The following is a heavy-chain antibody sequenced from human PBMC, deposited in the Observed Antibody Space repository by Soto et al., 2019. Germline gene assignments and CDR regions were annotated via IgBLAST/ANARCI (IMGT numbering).Heavy chain of an antibody. CDR1: GYTFTSYD. D-gene: IGHD3-22*01. CDR3: AREPYYDSSGYYFVGGDY. Sequence: ASVKVSCKASGYTFTSYDINWVLQATGQGLEWMGWINPNSGGTNYAQKFQGRVTMTRDTSISTAYMELSRLRSDDTAVYYCAREPYYDSSGYYFVGGDYWGQGTLVTVSS. J-gene: IGHJ4*02. V-gene: IGHV1-2*02. CDR2: INPNSGGT.